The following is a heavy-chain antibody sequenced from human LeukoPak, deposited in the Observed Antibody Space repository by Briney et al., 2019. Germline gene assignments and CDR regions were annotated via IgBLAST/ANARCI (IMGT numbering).Heavy chain of an antibody. CDR1: GYIFTRYY. CDR3: ARVPKYDILTGSTRPFDY. J-gene: IGHJ4*02. V-gene: IGHV1-46*01. CDR2: INPSGGST. Sequence: ASVTVSCKASGYIFTRYYIHWVRQAPGQGLEWMGIINPSGGSTSYAQKFQGRVTMTRDTSTSTVYMELSSLRSEDTAVYYCARVPKYDILTGSTRPFDYWGQGTLVTVSS. D-gene: IGHD3-9*01.